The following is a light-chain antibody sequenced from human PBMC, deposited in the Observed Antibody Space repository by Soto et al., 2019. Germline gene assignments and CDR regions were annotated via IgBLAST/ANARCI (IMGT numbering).Light chain of an antibody. CDR2: DAS. V-gene: IGKV1-33*01. CDR3: QQANSFPIT. CDR1: QDITNY. Sequence: DIQMTQSPSSLSASVGDRVTITCQASQDITNYLNWYQQKPGKAPKLLVYDASNSETGVPSRFSGSGSGTDFTFVISNLQPEDFATYYCQQANSFPITFGQGTRLEIK. J-gene: IGKJ5*01.